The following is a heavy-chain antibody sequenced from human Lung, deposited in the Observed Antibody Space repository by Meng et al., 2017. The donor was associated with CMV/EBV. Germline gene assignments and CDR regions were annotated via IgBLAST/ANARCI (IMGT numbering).Heavy chain of an antibody. V-gene: IGHV3-30*04. D-gene: IGHD5-18*01. CDR1: GFTFTTYA. Sequence: SXKISXATSGFTFTTYAMRWVRQAPGKGLEWVAVISYDGSNKYYADSVKGRFTISRDNSKNTLYLQMNSLRTVDTAVYSCAKGEQLWLPLDFWGQGTTVTVSS. CDR3: AKGEQLWLPLDF. J-gene: IGHJ6*02. CDR2: ISYDGSNK.